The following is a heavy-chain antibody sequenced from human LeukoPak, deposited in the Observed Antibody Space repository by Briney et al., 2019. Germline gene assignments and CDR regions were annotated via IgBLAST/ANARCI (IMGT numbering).Heavy chain of an antibody. D-gene: IGHD3-3*01. Sequence: GGSLRLSCAASGFTFSSYAMSWVRQAPGKGLEWVSAISGSGGSTYYADSVKGRFTISIDNSKNTLYLQMNSLRAEDTAVYYCAKDQDFWSGYYTNWGQGTLVTVSS. CDR3: AKDQDFWSGYYTN. V-gene: IGHV3-23*01. CDR1: GFTFSSYA. CDR2: ISGSGGST. J-gene: IGHJ4*02.